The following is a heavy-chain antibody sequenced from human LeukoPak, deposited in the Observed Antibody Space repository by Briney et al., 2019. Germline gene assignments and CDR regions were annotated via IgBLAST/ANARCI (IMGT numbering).Heavy chain of an antibody. Sequence: ASVKVSCKASGYTFTSYDINWVRQAPGQGLGWMGWMNPNSGNTGYAQKFQGRVTITRNTSISTAYMELSSLRSEDTAVYYCARESYDILTGYYRTTNWFDPWGQGTLVTVSS. CDR2: MNPNSGNT. V-gene: IGHV1-8*03. D-gene: IGHD3-9*01. CDR3: ARESYDILTGYYRTTNWFDP. J-gene: IGHJ5*02. CDR1: GYTFTSYD.